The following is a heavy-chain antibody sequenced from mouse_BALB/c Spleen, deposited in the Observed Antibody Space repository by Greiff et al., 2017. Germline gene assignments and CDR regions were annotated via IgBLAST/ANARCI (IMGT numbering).Heavy chain of an antibody. CDR1: GYTFTSYW. Sequence: VKLVESGAELARPGASVKLSCKASGYTFTSYWMQWVKQRPGQGLEWIGAIYPGDGDTRYTQKFKGKATLTADKSSSTAYMQLSSLASEDSAVYYCVRGSYAMDYWGQGTSVTVSS. V-gene: IGHV1-87*01. CDR2: IYPGDGDT. CDR3: VRGSYAMDY. J-gene: IGHJ4*01. D-gene: IGHD3-1*01.